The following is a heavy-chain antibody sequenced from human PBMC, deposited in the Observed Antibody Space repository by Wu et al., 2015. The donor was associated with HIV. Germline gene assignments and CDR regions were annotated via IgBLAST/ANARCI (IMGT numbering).Heavy chain of an antibody. Sequence: QVQLQESGPGLVKPSETLSLTCTVSGGSISSSSYYWGWIRQPPGKGLEWIGSIYYSGSTYYNPSLKSRVTISVDTSKNQFSLKLSSVTAADTAVYYCARWGYCSSTSCYGARFDYWGQGTLVTVSS. CDR2: IYYSGST. V-gene: IGHV4-39*01. CDR3: ARWGYCSSTSCYGARFDY. D-gene: IGHD2-2*01. CDR1: GGSISSSSYY. J-gene: IGHJ4*02.